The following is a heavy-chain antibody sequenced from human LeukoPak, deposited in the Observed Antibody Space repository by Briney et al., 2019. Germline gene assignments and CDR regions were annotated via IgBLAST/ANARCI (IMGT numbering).Heavy chain of an antibody. V-gene: IGHV4-34*01. CDR2: INHSGST. CDR3: ARGFPPRRNYDSSGYYSYYFDH. CDR1: GGSISSYY. Sequence: SETLSLTCTVSGGSISSYYWGWIRQPPGKGLEWIGEINHSGSTNYNPSLKSRVTISVDTSKNQFSLKLSSVTAADTAVYYCARGFPPRRNYDSSGYYSYYFDHWGQGTLVTVSS. D-gene: IGHD3-22*01. J-gene: IGHJ4*02.